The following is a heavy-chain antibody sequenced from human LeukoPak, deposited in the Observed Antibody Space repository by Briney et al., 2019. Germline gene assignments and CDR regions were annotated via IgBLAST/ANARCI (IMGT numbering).Heavy chain of an antibody. CDR1: GFTFSSYE. V-gene: IGHV3-48*03. J-gene: IGHJ4*02. Sequence: PGGSLRLSCAASGFTFSSYEMSWVRQAPGKGLEWVSYISSSGSTIYYADSVKGRFTISRDNAKNSLYLQMNSLRAEDTAVYYCARAEPYQATTNDYWGQGTLVTVSS. CDR3: ARAEPYQATTNDY. CDR2: ISSSGSTI. D-gene: IGHD1-14*01.